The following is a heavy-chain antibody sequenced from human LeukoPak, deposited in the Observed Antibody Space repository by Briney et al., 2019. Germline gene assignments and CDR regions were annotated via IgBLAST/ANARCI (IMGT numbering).Heavy chain of an antibody. D-gene: IGHD4-17*01. CDR3: ARDYLYDYGDHDGSFDI. V-gene: IGHV3-64*01. CDR1: GFTFSSYA. Sequence: PGGSLRLSCAASGFTFSSYAMHWVRQAPGKGLEYVSAISSNGGSTYYANSVKGRFTISRDNSKHTLYLQMGSLRAEDMAVYYCARDYLYDYGDHDGSFDIWGQGTMVTVSS. CDR2: ISSNGGST. J-gene: IGHJ3*02.